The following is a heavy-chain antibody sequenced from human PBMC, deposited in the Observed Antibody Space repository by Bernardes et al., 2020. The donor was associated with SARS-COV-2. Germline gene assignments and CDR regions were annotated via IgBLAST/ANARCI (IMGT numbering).Heavy chain of an antibody. CDR2: ISGAGMYN. D-gene: IGHD1-26*01. J-gene: IGHJ3*01. Sequence: GGSLRLSCVASGFTFSNYIFSWFRKGPGKGLEWVGSISGAGMYNYYGDSVRGRFTTSRDNIRTSVFLQMESLRAEDTAVYYGARDVGVTDGRFDFDVWGPGTTFHVSS. V-gene: IGHV3-21*06. CDR3: ARDVGVTDGRFDFDV. CDR1: GFTFSNYI.